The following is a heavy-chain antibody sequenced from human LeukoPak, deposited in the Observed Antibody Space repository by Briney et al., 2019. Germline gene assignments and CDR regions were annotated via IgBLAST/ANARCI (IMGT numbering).Heavy chain of an antibody. J-gene: IGHJ4*02. CDR3: ARGGSIAAAVAY. V-gene: IGHV1-2*02. CDR2: INPNSGGT. CDR1: GYTFTSYD. Sequence: GASVKVSCKASGYTFTSYDINWVRQATGQGLEWMGWINPNSGGTNYAQKFQGRVTMTRDTSISTAYMELSRLRSDDTAVYYCARGGSIAAAVAYWGQGTLVTVSS. D-gene: IGHD6-13*01.